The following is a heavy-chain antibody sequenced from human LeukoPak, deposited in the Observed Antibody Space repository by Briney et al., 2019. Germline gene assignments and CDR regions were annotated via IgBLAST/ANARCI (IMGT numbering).Heavy chain of an antibody. CDR2: IYYSGST. D-gene: IGHD6-13*01. V-gene: IGHV4-59*08. Sequence: SETLSLTGTVSGGSISSYYWSWIRQPPGKGLEWIGYIYYSGSTNYNPSLKSRVTISVDTSKNQFSLKLSSVTAADTAVYYCARGIAAAGLARWGQGTLVTVSS. CDR3: ARGIAAAGLAR. J-gene: IGHJ4*02. CDR1: GGSISSYY.